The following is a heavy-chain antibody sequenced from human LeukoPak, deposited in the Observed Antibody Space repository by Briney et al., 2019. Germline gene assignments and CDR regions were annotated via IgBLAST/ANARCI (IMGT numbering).Heavy chain of an antibody. V-gene: IGHV3-49*04. Sequence: GGSLRLSCAASGFNFITYAMSWVRQAPGKGLEWVGFIRSKAYGGTTEYAASVKGRFTISRDDSKSIAYLQMNSLKTEDTAVYYCTREFSSTENWGQGTLVTVSS. D-gene: IGHD6-13*01. J-gene: IGHJ4*02. CDR2: IRSKAYGGTT. CDR1: GFNFITYA. CDR3: TREFSSTEN.